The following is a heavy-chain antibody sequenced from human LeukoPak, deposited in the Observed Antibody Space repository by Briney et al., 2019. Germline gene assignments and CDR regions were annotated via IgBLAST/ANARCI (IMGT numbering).Heavy chain of an antibody. V-gene: IGHV4-31*03. Sequence: PSETLSLTCTVSGGSISSGASDWGWIRQHPKRGLEWVGYINHSGSTYYNPSLGSRVTMSVATSKNQFSLKLSSVPAADSAVYYCARAARQGFTMIVVPFFYFDLWGRGTLVTVSS. CDR2: INHSGST. D-gene: IGHD3-22*01. CDR3: ARAARQGFTMIVVPFFYFDL. J-gene: IGHJ2*01. CDR1: GGSISSGASD.